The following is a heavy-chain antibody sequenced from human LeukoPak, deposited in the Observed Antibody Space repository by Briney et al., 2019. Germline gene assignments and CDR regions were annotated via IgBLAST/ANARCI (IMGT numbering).Heavy chain of an antibody. CDR3: ARDLGSGSSFFFDF. D-gene: IGHD3-10*01. Sequence: GGSLRLSCAASGFIFSNYGMHWVRQAPGKGLEWVAVIYNDGNKKYYVDSMKDRFTVSRHNSKNTLYLQMRSLRVEDTASYFCARDLGSGSSFFFDFWGRGTLVTVSS. CDR1: GFIFSNYG. V-gene: IGHV3-33*01. J-gene: IGHJ4*02. CDR2: IYNDGNKK.